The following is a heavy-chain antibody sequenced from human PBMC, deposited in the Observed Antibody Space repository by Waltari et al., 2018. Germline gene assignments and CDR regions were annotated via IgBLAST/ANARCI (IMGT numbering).Heavy chain of an antibody. CDR2: ISWNSVSI. CDR3: AKGDTIFGVVTGAFDI. Sequence: EVQLVESGGGLVQPGRSLRLSCAASGFTFDDYAMPWVRQAPGKGLEWVSGISWNSVSIGYADSVTGRFTISRDNAKNSLYLQMNSLRAEDTALYYCAKGDTIFGVVTGAFDIWGQGTMVTVSS. D-gene: IGHD3-3*01. V-gene: IGHV3-9*01. J-gene: IGHJ3*02. CDR1: GFTFDDYA.